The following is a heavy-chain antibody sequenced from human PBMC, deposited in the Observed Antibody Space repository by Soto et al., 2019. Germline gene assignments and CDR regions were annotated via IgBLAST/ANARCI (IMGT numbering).Heavy chain of an antibody. J-gene: IGHJ4*02. Sequence: ASVKVSCKASGGTFSSYAISWVRQAPRQGLEWMGGIIPIFGTANYAQKFQGRVTITADESTSTAYMELSSLRSEDTAVYYCARHRNQYYGSSGYYIPFGNRGQGTLVTVAS. CDR2: IIPIFGTA. CDR1: GGTFSSYA. CDR3: ARHRNQYYGSSGYYIPFGN. D-gene: IGHD3-22*01. V-gene: IGHV1-69*13.